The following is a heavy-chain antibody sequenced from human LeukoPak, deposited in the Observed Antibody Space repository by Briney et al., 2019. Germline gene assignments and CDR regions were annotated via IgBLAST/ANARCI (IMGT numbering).Heavy chain of an antibody. V-gene: IGHV4-38-2*02. CDR1: GYSISSGYF. CDR2: ISYSGST. Sequence: PSETLSLTCTVSGYSISSGYFWGWIRQPPGKGLESIGTISYSGSTYYNSSLKSRVTISVDTSKNQFSLKLTSVTAADTAVYYCARVMYSSPFYFDYWGQGTLVTVSS. D-gene: IGHD6-19*01. J-gene: IGHJ4*02. CDR3: ARVMYSSPFYFDY.